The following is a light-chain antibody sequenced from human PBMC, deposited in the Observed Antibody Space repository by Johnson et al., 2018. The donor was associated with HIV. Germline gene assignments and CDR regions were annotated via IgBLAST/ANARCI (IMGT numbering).Light chain of an antibody. V-gene: IGLV1-51*02. J-gene: IGLJ1*01. Sequence: QSVLTQPPSVSAAPGQKVTISCSGSSANIGDNSVSWYQQLPGTAPKLLIYENNKRPSGIPDRFSASKSGTSATLGITGLQTGDAADYYCATWDSSLSAYVIGTVTKVTAL. CDR1: SANIGDNS. CDR3: ATWDSSLSAYV. CDR2: ENN.